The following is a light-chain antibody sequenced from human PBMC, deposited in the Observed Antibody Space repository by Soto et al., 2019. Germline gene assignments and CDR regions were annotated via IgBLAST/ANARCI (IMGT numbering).Light chain of an antibody. CDR1: QSVLYSSSNRKY. J-gene: IGKJ5*01. V-gene: IGKV4-1*01. CDR2: WAS. Sequence: DIVMTQSPDSLAVSLGETATINCKSSQSVLYSSSNRKYLAWYQQKAGQPPKLLIHWASTRDSGVPDRFSGSGSATDFTLTISDLQAEDVAVYYCQQYYTTPITSGQGTRLEIK. CDR3: QQYYTTPIT.